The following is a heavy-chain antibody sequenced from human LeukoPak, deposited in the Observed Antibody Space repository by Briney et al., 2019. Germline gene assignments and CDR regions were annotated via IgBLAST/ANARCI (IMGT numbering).Heavy chain of an antibody. CDR3: AKGTAQYYYDSSGYYYHY. CDR1: GFTFSSYA. Sequence: GGSLRLSCAASGFTFSSYAMSWVRRAPGKGLEWVSAISGSGGSTYYADSVEGRFTISRDNSKNTLYLQMNSLRAEDTAVYYCAKGTAQYYYDSSGYYYHYWGQGTLVTVSS. CDR2: ISGSGGST. J-gene: IGHJ4*02. V-gene: IGHV3-23*01. D-gene: IGHD3-22*01.